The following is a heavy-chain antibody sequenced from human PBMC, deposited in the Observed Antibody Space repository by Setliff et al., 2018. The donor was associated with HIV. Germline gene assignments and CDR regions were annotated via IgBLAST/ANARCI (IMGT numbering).Heavy chain of an antibody. V-gene: IGHV4-38-2*01. Sequence: SETLSLTCAVSGYSISRGYYWDWIRQPPGKGLEGIGSIYHTGSTYSNPSLKSRVIISVDTSKNQLSLKLNSVTAADTAVYYCATLPQGYDYFDYWGHGTLVTVSS. CDR3: ATLPQGYDYFDY. J-gene: IGHJ4*01. D-gene: IGHD3-3*01. CDR1: GYSISRGYY. CDR2: IYHTGST.